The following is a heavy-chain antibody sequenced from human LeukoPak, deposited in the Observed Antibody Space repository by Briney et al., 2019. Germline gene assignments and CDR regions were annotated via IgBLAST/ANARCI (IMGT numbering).Heavy chain of an antibody. J-gene: IGHJ1*01. V-gene: IGHV3-74*01. CDR2: INSDGSST. CDR3: ARVVNYDSRRSENGYFQH. CDR1: GFTFSSYW. D-gene: IGHD3-22*01. Sequence: GGSLRLSCAASGFTFSSYWMHWVRQAPGKGLVWVSRINSDGSSTSYADSVKGRFTISRDNAKNTLYLQMNSLRAEDTAVYYCARVVNYDSRRSENGYFQHWGQGTLVTVSS.